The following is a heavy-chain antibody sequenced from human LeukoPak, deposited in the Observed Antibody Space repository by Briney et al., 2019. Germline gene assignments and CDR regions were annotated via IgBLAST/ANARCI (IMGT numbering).Heavy chain of an antibody. J-gene: IGHJ6*04. CDR1: GGSFSGYY. D-gene: IGHD2-2*01. Sequence: SETLSLTCAVYGGSFSGYYWSWIRQPPGKGLEWIGEINHSGSTNYNPSLKSRDTISVDTSKNQFSLKLSSVTAADTAVYYCARVRYCSSTSCPWGKGTTVTVSS. V-gene: IGHV4-34*01. CDR3: ARVRYCSSTSCP. CDR2: INHSGST.